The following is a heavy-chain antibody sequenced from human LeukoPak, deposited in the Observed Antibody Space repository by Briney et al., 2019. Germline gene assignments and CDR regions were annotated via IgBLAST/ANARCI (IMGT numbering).Heavy chain of an antibody. CDR3: ARDYHTKSWELLGDYYYMDV. V-gene: IGHV1-18*01. CDR2: ISAYNGNT. Sequence: ASVKVSCKASGYTFTSYGISWVRQAPGQGLEWMGWISAYNGNTNYAHKLQGRVTMTTDTSTSTAYMELSSLRSEDTAVYYCARDYHTKSWELLGDYYYMDVWGKGTTVTVSS. D-gene: IGHD1-26*01. J-gene: IGHJ6*03. CDR1: GYTFTSYG.